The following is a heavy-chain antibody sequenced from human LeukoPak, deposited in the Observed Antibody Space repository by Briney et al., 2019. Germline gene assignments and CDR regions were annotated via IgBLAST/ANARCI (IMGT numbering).Heavy chain of an antibody. Sequence: ASVKVSCKASGGTFSSYAISWVRQAPGQGLEWMGGIIPIFGTANYAQKFQGRVTITADESTSTAYMELSSLRSEDTAVYYCALVATDGNYFDCWGQGTLVTVSS. D-gene: IGHD5-12*01. J-gene: IGHJ4*02. CDR3: ALVATDGNYFDC. V-gene: IGHV1-69*01. CDR1: GGTFSSYA. CDR2: IIPIFGTA.